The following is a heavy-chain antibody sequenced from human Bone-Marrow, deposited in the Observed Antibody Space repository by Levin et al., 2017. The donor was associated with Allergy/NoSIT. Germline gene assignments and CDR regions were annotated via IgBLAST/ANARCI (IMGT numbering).Heavy chain of an antibody. D-gene: IGHD3-10*01. CDR1: GYSFTNYE. J-gene: IGHJ6*02. Sequence: ASVKVSCKASGYSFTNYEINWVRQVPGQGPEWLGWINPKLGTTGYAQNLQVRVSMTSNISLNTAYLELSSLRFDDTALYYCARAGGSGPIGHYYGLDVWGQGTTVAVSS. CDR3: ARAGGSGPIGHYYGLDV. CDR2: INPKLGTT. V-gene: IGHV1-8*01.